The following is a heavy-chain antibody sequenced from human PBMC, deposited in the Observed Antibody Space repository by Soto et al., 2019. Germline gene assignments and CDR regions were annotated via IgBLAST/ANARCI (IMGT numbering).Heavy chain of an antibody. CDR2: IKPDGSEK. CDR3: ARGDYYDSSGPFSDAFDI. Sequence: EVQLVESGGGLVQPGGSLRLSCAASGFTFSNYWMSWVRQAPGKGLEWVANIKPDGSEKWYVDSVKGRFTISRDNAKNSLYLQMNSLRANDTAVYYCARGDYYDSSGPFSDAFDIWGQGTMVTVSS. V-gene: IGHV3-7*04. D-gene: IGHD3-22*01. J-gene: IGHJ3*02. CDR1: GFTFSNYW.